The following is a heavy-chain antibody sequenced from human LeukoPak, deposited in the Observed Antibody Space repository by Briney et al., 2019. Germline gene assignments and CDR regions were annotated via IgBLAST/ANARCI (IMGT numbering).Heavy chain of an antibody. CDR3: ARGAKYYYDSSGPIDY. J-gene: IGHJ4*02. Sequence: PSETPSLTCTVSGGSISSGGYYWSWIRQHPGKGLEWIGYIYYSGSTYYNPSLKSRVTTSVDTSKNQFSLKLSSVTAADTAVYYCARGAKYYYDSSGPIDYWGQGTLVTVSS. D-gene: IGHD3-22*01. V-gene: IGHV4-31*03. CDR1: GGSISSGGYY. CDR2: IYYSGST.